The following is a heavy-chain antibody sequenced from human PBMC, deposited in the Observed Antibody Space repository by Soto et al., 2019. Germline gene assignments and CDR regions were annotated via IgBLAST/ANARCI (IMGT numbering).Heavy chain of an antibody. D-gene: IGHD1-1*01. J-gene: IGHJ4*02. CDR1: GGSISRGGYC. Sequence: QVQLQASGPGLVKPSQTLSLTCTVSGGSISRGGYCWRCVRQHPGEGLEWIGVMYDSGSTSDNPSLKSRPSRSGDTSTNQFSPHLTSVTAAYTAVYYCARGGASTKVDYWGQGTLVTVSS. V-gene: IGHV4-31*03. CDR3: ARGGASTKVDY. CDR2: MYDSGST.